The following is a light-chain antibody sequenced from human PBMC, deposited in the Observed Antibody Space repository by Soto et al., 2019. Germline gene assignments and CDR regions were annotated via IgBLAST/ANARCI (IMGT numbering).Light chain of an antibody. CDR1: RSNIGAGYD. CDR3: QTYDSGPNVVV. Sequence: QSVLTQPPSVSGAPGQRVTVSCTGSRSNIGAGYDVHWYQQLPRAAPKLLMYANNNRPSGVPVRFSASKSGTSASLAITGLQADDEADYYCQTYDSGPNVVVFGGGTKLTVL. J-gene: IGLJ2*01. CDR2: ANN. V-gene: IGLV1-40*01.